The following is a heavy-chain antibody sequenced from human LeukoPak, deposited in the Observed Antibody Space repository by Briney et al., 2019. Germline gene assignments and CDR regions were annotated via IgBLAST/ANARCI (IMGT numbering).Heavy chain of an antibody. D-gene: IGHD6-19*01. V-gene: IGHV4-34*01. CDR1: GGSFSGYY. CDR2: INHSGST. CDR3: ASGLAVAADY. J-gene: IGHJ4*02. Sequence: SETLSLTCAVYGGSFSGYYWSWIRQPPGKGLEWIGEINHSGSTNYNPSLKSRVTISVDTSKNQFSLKLSSVTAADTAVYYCASGLAVAADYWGQGTLVTVSS.